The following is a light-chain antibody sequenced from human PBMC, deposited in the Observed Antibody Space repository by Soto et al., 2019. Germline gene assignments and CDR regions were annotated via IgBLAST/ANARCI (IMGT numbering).Light chain of an antibody. Sequence: QSALTQPASVSGSPGRSVTISCTGTSSDVGDFNYVSWYQPLPGRAPKLIIYDVTNRPSGISYRFSASKSGRTASLTISGLQAEDGADYYCSSYSSSTTHVVFGGGTKLTVL. V-gene: IGLV2-14*03. CDR3: SSYSSSTTHVV. CDR1: SSDVGDFNY. J-gene: IGLJ2*01. CDR2: DVT.